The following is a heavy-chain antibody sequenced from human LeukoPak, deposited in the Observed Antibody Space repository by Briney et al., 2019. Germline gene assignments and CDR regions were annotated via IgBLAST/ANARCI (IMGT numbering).Heavy chain of an antibody. V-gene: IGHV4-59*01. D-gene: IGHD3-3*01. CDR2: IYYSGST. CDR3: ARGKYYDFWSGYYLSDAFDI. J-gene: IGHJ3*02. CDR1: GDSISSYY. Sequence: SETLSLTCTVSGDSISSYYWSWIRQPPGKGLEWIGYIYYSGSTNYNPSLKSRVTISVDTSKNQFSLKLSSVTAADTAVYYCARGKYYDFWSGYYLSDAFDIWGQGTMVTVSS.